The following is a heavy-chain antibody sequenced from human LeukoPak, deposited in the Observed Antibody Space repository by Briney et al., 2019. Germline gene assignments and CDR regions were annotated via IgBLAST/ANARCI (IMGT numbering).Heavy chain of an antibody. CDR1: GFTFSSYA. D-gene: IGHD3-22*01. V-gene: IGHV3-23*01. J-gene: IGHJ5*01. CDR2: VSGGGTTT. CDR3: AKGDDSSGRNWFDS. Sequence: PGGSLRLSCAASGFTFSSYAVSWVRQAPGKGLEWVSAVSGGGTTTHNADSVEGRFSSSRDNSKNTLFLHMNSLRVDDTAVYYCAKGDDSSGRNWFDSWGQGTLVTVSS.